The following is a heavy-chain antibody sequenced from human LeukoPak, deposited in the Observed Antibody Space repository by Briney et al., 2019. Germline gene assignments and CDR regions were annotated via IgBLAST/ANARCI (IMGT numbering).Heavy chain of an antibody. CDR2: ISYDGSNK. V-gene: IGHV3-30-3*01. J-gene: IGHJ3*02. CDR1: GFTFSSYA. CDR3: ARDHAIVVVPAAPSGAFDI. D-gene: IGHD2-2*01. Sequence: GGSLRLSCAASGFTFSSYAMHWVRQAPGKGLEGVAVISYDGSNKYYAASVTGRFTISRDNSKNTLYLQMNSLRAEDTAVYYCARDHAIVVVPAAPSGAFDIWGQGTMVTVSS.